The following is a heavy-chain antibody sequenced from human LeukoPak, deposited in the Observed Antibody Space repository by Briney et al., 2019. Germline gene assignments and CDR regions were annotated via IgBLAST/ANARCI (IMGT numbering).Heavy chain of an antibody. V-gene: IGHV3-7*01. J-gene: IGHJ4*02. D-gene: IGHD3-16*01. CDR2: INSDGSEG. CDR3: ARRPWVDY. Sequence: GGSLRLTCAVSGFTFSGFWMSWSRQAPGKGLEWVASINSDGSEGYYADVVKGRFTISRDNAKNSLYLQMNSLRAEDTAVYYCARRPWVDYWGRGTLVTVSS. CDR1: GFTFSGFW.